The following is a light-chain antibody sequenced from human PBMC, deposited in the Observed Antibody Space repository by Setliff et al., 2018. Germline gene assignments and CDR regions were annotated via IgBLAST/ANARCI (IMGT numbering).Light chain of an antibody. J-gene: IGLJ1*01. Sequence: QSALAQPPSASGSPGQSVTISCTGTNSDVGGYSDVSWYQQRPGKAPKLLIYEVSKRPSGVPDRFSGSKSGNTASLTVSGLQAEDEADYYCSSYGGDNNFVFGTGTKVTVL. CDR3: SSYGGDNNFV. CDR2: EVS. V-gene: IGLV2-8*01. CDR1: NSDVGGYSD.